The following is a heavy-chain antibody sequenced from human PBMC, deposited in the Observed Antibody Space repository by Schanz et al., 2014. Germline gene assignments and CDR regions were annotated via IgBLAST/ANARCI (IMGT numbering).Heavy chain of an antibody. V-gene: IGHV1-69*02. J-gene: IGHJ4*02. CDR2: VNPSVRGT. D-gene: IGHD3-22*01. CDR3: AGAFDSSGYYFDY. Sequence: QVQLVQSGPEVKKPGSSVKVSCKASGGTFSSDTFSWVRQAPGQGLEWMGIVNPSVRGTHFAREFQGRVTVTSDTSTSTVYMELSGLRSEDTAVYYCAGAFDSSGYYFDYWGQGTLVTVSS. CDR1: GGTFSSDT.